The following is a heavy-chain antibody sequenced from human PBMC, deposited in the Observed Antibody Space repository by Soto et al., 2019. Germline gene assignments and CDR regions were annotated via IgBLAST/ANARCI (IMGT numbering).Heavy chain of an antibody. V-gene: IGHV4-61*01. CDR1: GGSVSSGSYY. CDR3: ARVPDR. J-gene: IGHJ5*02. CDR2: IYYSGRT. D-gene: IGHD2-2*01. Sequence: SETLSLTCPVSGGSVSSGSYYWSWIRQPPGKGLEWIGYIYYSGRTTYNPSLKSRVTISVDRSKNQFSLKLSSVTAADTAVYYCARVPDRWGQGTQVTVSS.